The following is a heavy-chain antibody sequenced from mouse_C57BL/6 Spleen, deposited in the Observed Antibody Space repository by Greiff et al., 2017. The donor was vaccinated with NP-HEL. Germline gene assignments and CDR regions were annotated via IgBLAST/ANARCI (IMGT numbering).Heavy chain of an antibody. CDR3: ARPHYGSSYDWYFDV. CDR2: IDPNRGGT. Sequence: QVQLQQPGAELVKPGASVKLSCKASGYTFTSYWMHWVKQRPGRGLEWIGRIDPNRGGTKYNEKFKSKATLTVDKPASTAYMQLSSLTSEDSAVYNCARPHYGSSYDWYFDVWGTGTTVTVSS. CDR1: GYTFTSYW. J-gene: IGHJ1*03. V-gene: IGHV1-72*01. D-gene: IGHD1-1*01.